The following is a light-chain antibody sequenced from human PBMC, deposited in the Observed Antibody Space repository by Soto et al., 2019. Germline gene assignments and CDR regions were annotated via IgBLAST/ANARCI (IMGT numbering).Light chain of an antibody. J-gene: IGLJ1*01. Sequence: QSALTQPASASGSPGQSVTISCTGTSSDVGGYNYVSWYQQHPGKAPKLMIYEVRNRPSGVPDRFSGSKSGNTASLSVSGLEAQDEAEDYCSSYADRSNFSVFGTGTKLTVL. CDR2: EVR. CDR1: SSDVGGYNY. V-gene: IGLV2-8*01. CDR3: SSYADRSNFSV.